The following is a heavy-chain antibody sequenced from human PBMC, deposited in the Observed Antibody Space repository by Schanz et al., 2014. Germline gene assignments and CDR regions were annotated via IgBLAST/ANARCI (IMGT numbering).Heavy chain of an antibody. D-gene: IGHD3-10*01. V-gene: IGHV3-23*01. J-gene: IGHJ4*02. CDR1: GFSFSSYA. CDR2: IGVDGTTT. CDR3: VSSGSYSSYAF. Sequence: EVQLLESGGGLVEPGGSLRLSCAASGFSFSSYAMGWVRQARGKGLEWVSVIGVDGTTTYYADAVRGRFTISRDNAKNSLYLQMNSLRAEDTAVYHCVSSGSYSSYAFWGQGTLVTVSS.